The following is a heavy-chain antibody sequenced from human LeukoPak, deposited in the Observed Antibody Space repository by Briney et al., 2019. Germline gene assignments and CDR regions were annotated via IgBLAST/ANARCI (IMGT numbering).Heavy chain of an antibody. Sequence: ASVKVSCKASGYIFTAYYIHWVRRAPGQGLEWVGWVDPRSGATKCTQKFQGRVTMTRDTSISTVYVELNRLTFDDTAMYYCATDNYGTLDYWGQGTLVSVFS. J-gene: IGHJ4*02. CDR3: ATDNYGTLDY. V-gene: IGHV1-2*02. D-gene: IGHD1-1*01. CDR1: GYIFTAYY. CDR2: VDPRSGAT.